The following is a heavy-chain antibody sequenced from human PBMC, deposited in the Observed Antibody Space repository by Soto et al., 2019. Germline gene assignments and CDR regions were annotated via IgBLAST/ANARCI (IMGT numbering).Heavy chain of an antibody. D-gene: IGHD6-19*01. J-gene: IGHJ3*02. CDR1: GYSFTSDW. Sequence: LGESLKISCKGSGYSFTSDWIGWVRQMPGKGLEWMGIIYPDDSDTRYSPSFQGQVTISADKSITTAYLQWSSLRASDTAMYYWARGGQWRDPFDIWGQGTMVTVS. CDR2: IYPDDSDT. V-gene: IGHV5-51*01. CDR3: ARGGQWRDPFDI.